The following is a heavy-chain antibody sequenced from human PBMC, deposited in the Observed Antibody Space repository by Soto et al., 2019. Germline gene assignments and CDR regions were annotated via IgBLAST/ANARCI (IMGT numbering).Heavy chain of an antibody. V-gene: IGHV4-59*01. CDR1: GGSISTYY. CDR2: IYYTGTT. Sequence: QVQLQESGPGLVKPSETLSLTCTVSGGSISTYYWSWIRQPPGKGLEWIGYIYYTGTTNYNPSLKSRVTISLDTSKNQFSLRLTSVNTADTAVYYCAIGNEYYIGSSWFDPWGQGSLVTVSS. J-gene: IGHJ5*02. CDR3: AIGNEYYIGSSWFDP. D-gene: IGHD1-26*01.